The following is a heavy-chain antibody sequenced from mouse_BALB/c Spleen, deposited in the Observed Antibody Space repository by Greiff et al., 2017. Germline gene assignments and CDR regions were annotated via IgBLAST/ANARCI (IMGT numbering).Heavy chain of an antibody. CDR1: GFTFSSYT. CDR3: ARSGTRFDY. D-gene: IGHD4-1*01. Sequence: DVMLVESGGGLVKPGGSLKLSCAASGFTFSSYTMSWVRQTPEKRLEWVATISSGGGNTYYPDSVKGRFTISRDNAKNNLYLQMSSLRSEDTALYYCARSGTRFDYWGQGTTLTVSS. J-gene: IGHJ2*01. CDR2: ISSGGGNT. V-gene: IGHV5-9*03.